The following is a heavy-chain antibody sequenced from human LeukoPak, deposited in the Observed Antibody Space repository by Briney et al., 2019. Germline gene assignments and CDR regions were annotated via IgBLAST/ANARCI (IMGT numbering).Heavy chain of an antibody. J-gene: IGHJ4*02. D-gene: IGHD2-15*01. Sequence: GGSLRLSCEASGFTFYTYNMFWVRQAPGKGLEWVAVISYDGSNKYYADSVKGRFTISRDNSKNTLYLQMNSLRAEDTAVYYCARVHLGYCSGGSCVDYWGQGTLVTVSS. V-gene: IGHV3-30-3*01. CDR1: GFTFYTYN. CDR3: ARVHLGYCSGGSCVDY. CDR2: ISYDGSNK.